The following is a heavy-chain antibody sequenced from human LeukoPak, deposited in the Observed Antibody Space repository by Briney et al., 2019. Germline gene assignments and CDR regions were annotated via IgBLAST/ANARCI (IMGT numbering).Heavy chain of an antibody. CDR2: INHSGST. Sequence: SETLSLTCTVSGGSISSLTYYWGWFRQPPGKGLEWIGEINHSGSTNYNPSLKSRVTISVDTSKNQFSLKLSSVTAADTAVYYCARLWRDILTGYPGPSFSREDQTGDWVDYWGQGTLVTVSS. J-gene: IGHJ4*02. CDR3: ARLWRDILTGYPGPSFSREDQTGDWVDY. CDR1: GGSISSLTYY. D-gene: IGHD3-9*01. V-gene: IGHV4-39*07.